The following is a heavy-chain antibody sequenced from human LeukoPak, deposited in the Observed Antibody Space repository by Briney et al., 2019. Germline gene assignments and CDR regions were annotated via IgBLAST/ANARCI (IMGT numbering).Heavy chain of an antibody. Sequence: PSQTLSLTCTVSGGSISSYYWSWIRQPAGKGLEWIGRIYTSGSTNYNPSLKSRVTMSVDTSKNHFSLKLSSVTAADTAVYYCAREGVLGAFDIWGQGKMVTVSS. CDR1: GGSISSYY. CDR2: IYTSGST. J-gene: IGHJ3*02. V-gene: IGHV4-4*07. D-gene: IGHD2/OR15-2a*01. CDR3: AREGVLGAFDI.